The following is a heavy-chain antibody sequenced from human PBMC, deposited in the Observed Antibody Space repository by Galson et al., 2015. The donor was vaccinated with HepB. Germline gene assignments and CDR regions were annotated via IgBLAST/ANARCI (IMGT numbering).Heavy chain of an antibody. CDR2: IHRGGST. D-gene: IGHD4-11*01. CDR1: GLTVRSNY. V-gene: IGHV3-53*01. J-gene: IGHJ4*02. CDR3: ATYYSNDY. Sequence: SLRLSCAASGLTVRSNYMSWVRQAPGKGLVWVSVIHRGGSTYYADSVKGRFTISRDYSKNTLYLQMNSLRAEDTAVYYCATYYSNDYWGQGTLVTVSS.